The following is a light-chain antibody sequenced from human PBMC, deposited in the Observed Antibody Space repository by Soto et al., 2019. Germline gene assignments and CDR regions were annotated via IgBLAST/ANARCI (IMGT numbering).Light chain of an antibody. V-gene: IGLV2-14*03. CDR2: DVS. J-gene: IGLJ2*01. Sequence: QSALTQPASVSGSPGQSITISCTGTNSDIGGYNYVSWDQQHPGKDPKLMIYDVSNRPSGVSYRFSGAKSGNTASLTISGLQAEDEADYYCSSYTSRSTLGVFGGGTKLTVL. CDR3: SSYTSRSTLGV. CDR1: NSDIGGYNY.